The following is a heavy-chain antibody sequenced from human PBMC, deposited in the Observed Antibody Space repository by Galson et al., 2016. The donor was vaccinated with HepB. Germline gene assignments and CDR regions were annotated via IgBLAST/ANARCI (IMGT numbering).Heavy chain of an antibody. J-gene: IGHJ3*02. CDR2: IIPLLGIP. CDR1: GGTFTTYP. CDR3: ARPSSGWANDAFDI. Sequence: CKASGGTFTTYPITWVRQAPGQGPECLGRIIPLLGIPKYAQKFQGRLTITADKSTSTTYMELTSLRSEDTAVYYCARPSSGWANDAFDIWGQGTMVTVSS. V-gene: IGHV1-69*02. D-gene: IGHD6-19*01.